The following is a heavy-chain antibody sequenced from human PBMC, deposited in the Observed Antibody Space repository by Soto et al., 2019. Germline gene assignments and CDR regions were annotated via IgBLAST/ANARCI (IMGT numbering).Heavy chain of an antibody. Sequence: VQLQESGPGRVKPSETLPLTCTVSGASVIGGSYYWNWIRQPPGKGLEWIGYIYFSGSTNYDPSLKSRVTMSIDPSTHQFSLKLSSVTAADTAVYCCTRDVDCAEEDGWCQGNTVTVS. CDR1: GASVIGGSYY. J-gene: IGHJ6*02. CDR2: IYFSGST. V-gene: IGHV4-61*01. D-gene: IGHD2-21*02. CDR3: TRDVDCAEEDG.